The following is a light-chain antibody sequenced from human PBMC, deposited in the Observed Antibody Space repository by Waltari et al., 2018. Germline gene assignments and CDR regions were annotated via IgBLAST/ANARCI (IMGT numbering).Light chain of an antibody. CDR1: QSVLSRSDNKNY. J-gene: IGKJ4*01. CDR3: QQHYSDPLT. Sequence: DIVMTRSPDSLAVSLGERATINCKSSQSVLSRSDNKNYLACHQQKPGQPPKLLISWASTRESGVPDLCSGSGYGTDFTLTISSLQAEDVAVYYCQQHYSDPLTFGGGTKVEIK. V-gene: IGKV4-1*01. CDR2: WAS.